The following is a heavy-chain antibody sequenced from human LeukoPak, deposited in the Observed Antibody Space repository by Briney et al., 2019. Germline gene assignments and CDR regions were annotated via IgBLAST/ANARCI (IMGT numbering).Heavy chain of an antibody. CDR2: IYSGGST. J-gene: IGHJ4*02. D-gene: IGHD6-13*01. CDR3: ARLYSSSWYGDY. Sequence: GGSLRLSCAASGFTVSSNYMSWVRQAPGKGLEWVSVIYSGGSTYYADSVKGRFTISRDNSKNTLYLQMNSLRAEDMAVYYCARLYSSSWYGDYWGQGTLVTVSS. V-gene: IGHV3-53*01. CDR1: GFTVSSNY.